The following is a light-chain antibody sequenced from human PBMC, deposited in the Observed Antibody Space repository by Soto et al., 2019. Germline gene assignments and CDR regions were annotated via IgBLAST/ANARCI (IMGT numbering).Light chain of an antibody. CDR2: DAS. V-gene: IGKV3-11*01. J-gene: IGKJ5*01. CDR1: QSVGSY. Sequence: EIVLTQSPATLSLSPGERATLSCRASQSVGSYLVWYQQKPGQPPRLLIYDASNRATGIPARFSGSGSGTDFTLTISSLEPEDFAVYYCQQRTNWPITFGQGTRLEIK. CDR3: QQRTNWPIT.